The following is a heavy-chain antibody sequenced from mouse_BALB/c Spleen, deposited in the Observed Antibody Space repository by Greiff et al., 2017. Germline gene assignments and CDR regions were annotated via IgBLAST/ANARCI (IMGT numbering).Heavy chain of an antibody. CDR2: IYPGDGDT. D-gene: IGHD1-1*01. J-gene: IGHJ3*01. Sequence: VQLQESGAELARPGASVKLSCKASGYTFTSYWMQWVKQRPGQGLEWIGAIYPGDGDTRYTQKFKGKATLTADKSSSTAYMQLSSLASEDSAVYYCARDYYGAYWGQGTLVTVSA. CDR3: ARDYYGAY. V-gene: IGHV1-87*01. CDR1: GYTFTSYW.